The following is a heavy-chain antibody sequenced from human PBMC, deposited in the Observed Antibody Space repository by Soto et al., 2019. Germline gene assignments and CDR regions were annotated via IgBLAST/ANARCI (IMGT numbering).Heavy chain of an antibody. CDR1: GGSFSGYD. CDR3: ARGGHSSSWYLYIYYYYGMDV. J-gene: IGHJ6*02. Sequence: ASETLCLSCGVYGGSFSGYDWSWIRQPPGKGLEWIGEINHSGSTNYNPSLKSRVTISVDTSKNQFSLKLSSVTAADTAVYYCARGGHSSSWYLYIYYYYGMDVWGQGTTVTVSS. V-gene: IGHV4-34*01. D-gene: IGHD6-13*01. CDR2: INHSGST.